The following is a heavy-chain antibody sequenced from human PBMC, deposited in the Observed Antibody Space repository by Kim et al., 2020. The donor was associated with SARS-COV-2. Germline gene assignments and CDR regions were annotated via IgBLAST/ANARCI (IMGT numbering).Heavy chain of an antibody. Sequence: GGSLRLSCAASGFTVSSNDMSWVRQAPGKGLEWVSVIYSGGSTYYADSVKGRFTISRDKSKNTLHLQMNSLRAADTAAYYCARGHGGLLSVREEFEYWG. CDR2: IYSGGST. CDR1: GFTVSSND. CDR3: ARGHGGLLSVREEFEY. D-gene: IGHD3-10*01. J-gene: IGHJ4*01. V-gene: IGHV3-53*01.